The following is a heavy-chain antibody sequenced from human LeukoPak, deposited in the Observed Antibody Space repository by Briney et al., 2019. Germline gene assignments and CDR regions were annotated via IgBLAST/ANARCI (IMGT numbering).Heavy chain of an antibody. D-gene: IGHD5-24*01. CDR3: ARGLLMAPYHYMDV. CDR2: ISAYNGNT. J-gene: IGHJ6*03. CDR1: GYTFTSYG. V-gene: IGHV1-18*01. Sequence: ASVKVSCKASGYTFTSYGISWVRQAPGQGLEWMGCISAYNGNTNYAQTLQGRVTMTTDTSTSTAYMELRSLRSDDTAVYYCARGLLMAPYHYMDVWGKGTTVTVSS.